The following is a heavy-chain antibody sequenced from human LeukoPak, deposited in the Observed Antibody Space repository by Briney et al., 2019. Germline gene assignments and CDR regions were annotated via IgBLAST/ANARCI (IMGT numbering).Heavy chain of an antibody. CDR3: ARHHSNLVGASDFDY. CDR1: GASISSYY. J-gene: IGHJ4*02. D-gene: IGHD1-26*01. V-gene: IGHV4-59*08. CDR2: IYYSGST. Sequence: PSETLPLTCTVSGASISSYYWSWIRQPPGKGLEWIGYIYYSGSTNYNPSLKSRVTISVDTSKNQFSLKLSSVTAADTAVYYCARHHSNLVGASDFDYWGQGTLVTVSS.